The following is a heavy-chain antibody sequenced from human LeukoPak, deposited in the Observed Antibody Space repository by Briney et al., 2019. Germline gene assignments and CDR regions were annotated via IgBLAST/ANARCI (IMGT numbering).Heavy chain of an antibody. D-gene: IGHD5-12*01. J-gene: IGHJ3*02. Sequence: GESLKISFQGSGYRFTNYWIGWVRQMPGKGLEWMGIIYPGDSDTRYSPSFEGQVTISADKSISTAYLQWSSLKASDTDMYYCARGNSGYDGGRSFDIWGQGTLVTVSS. CDR1: GYRFTNYW. CDR3: ARGNSGYDGGRSFDI. V-gene: IGHV5-51*01. CDR2: IYPGDSDT.